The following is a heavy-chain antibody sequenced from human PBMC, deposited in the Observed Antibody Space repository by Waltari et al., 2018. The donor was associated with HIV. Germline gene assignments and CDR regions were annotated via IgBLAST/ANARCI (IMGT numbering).Heavy chain of an antibody. CDR3: ATAYNIVATIWDY. J-gene: IGHJ4*02. Sequence: QVQLVQSGAEVKKPGASVKVSCKVSGYTLTDLSIHWVRQAHGKELEWMGGLEPEDGETIYAQKFQGRVTMTEETSTDTAYMELSSLRSEDTAVYYWATAYNIVATIWDYWGQGTLVTVSS. V-gene: IGHV1-24*01. CDR1: GYTLTDLS. CDR2: LEPEDGET. D-gene: IGHD5-12*01.